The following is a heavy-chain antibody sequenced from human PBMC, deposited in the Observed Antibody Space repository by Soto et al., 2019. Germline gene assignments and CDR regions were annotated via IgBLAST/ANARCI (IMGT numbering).Heavy chain of an antibody. D-gene: IGHD3-22*01. CDR1: GGSISSGDYY. CDR3: ARGSPGGYYYLGRAFDI. J-gene: IGHJ3*02. Sequence: SETLSLTCTVSGGSISSGDYYWSWIRQPPGKGLEWIGYIYYSGGTYYNPSLKSRVTISVDTSKNQFSLKLSSVTAADTAVYYCARGSPGGYYYLGRAFDIWGQGTMVTVSS. V-gene: IGHV4-30-4*01. CDR2: IYYSGGT.